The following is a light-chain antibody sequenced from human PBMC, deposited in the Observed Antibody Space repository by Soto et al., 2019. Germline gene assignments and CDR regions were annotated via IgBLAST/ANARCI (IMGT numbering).Light chain of an antibody. J-gene: IGKJ2*01. CDR1: QSISTW. Sequence: DIQMTQSPSTLSASVGDRVTITCRASQSISTWLAWYQQKPGKAPKLLIYKASNLESGVPSRFSGSGSGTEFTLTISSLQPDDFATYYCQQYNIYPYTFGQGTKLEIK. V-gene: IGKV1-5*03. CDR2: KAS. CDR3: QQYNIYPYT.